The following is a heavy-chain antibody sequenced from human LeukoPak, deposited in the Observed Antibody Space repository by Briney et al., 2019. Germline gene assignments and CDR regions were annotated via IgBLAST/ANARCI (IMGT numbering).Heavy chain of an antibody. J-gene: IGHJ4*02. Sequence: GASVTVSCMPSVYTFPTYGITWVRQPPGQGLEWMGWISTYNGNTNYAQKLQGRVTMTTDTSTSTAYMGLRSLRSDDTAMYYCARDRMDTGTYFDYWGQGTLVTVSS. CDR3: ARDRMDTGTYFDY. CDR2: ISTYNGNT. V-gene: IGHV1-18*01. CDR1: VYTFPTYG. D-gene: IGHD5-18*01.